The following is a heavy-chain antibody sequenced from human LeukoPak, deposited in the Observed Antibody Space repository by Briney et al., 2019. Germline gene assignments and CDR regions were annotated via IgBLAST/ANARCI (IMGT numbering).Heavy chain of an antibody. CDR3: AKAPSTPQVLRFLEWLFSYYFDY. CDR1: GFTFSSYA. J-gene: IGHJ4*02. V-gene: IGHV3-23*01. Sequence: GGSLRLSCAASGFTFSSYAMSWVRQAPGKGLEWVSAISGSGGSTYYADSVKGRFTISRDNSKNTLYLQMNSLRAEDTAVYCCAKAPSTPQVLRFLEWLFSYYFDYWGQGTLVTVSS. D-gene: IGHD3-3*01. CDR2: ISGSGGST.